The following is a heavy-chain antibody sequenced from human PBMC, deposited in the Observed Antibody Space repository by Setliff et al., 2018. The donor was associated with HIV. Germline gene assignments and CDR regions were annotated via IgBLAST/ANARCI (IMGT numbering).Heavy chain of an antibody. CDR3: ARDDHYYDSGSLYSDWYFDP. D-gene: IGHD3-10*01. Sequence: RASVKVSCKVPGYTLNELSIHWVRQAPGQGPEWMGIINPSGGSTTYAQKFQGRVTLTRDTSTSTAYMELSSLRSEDTAVYYCARDDHYYDSGSLYSDWYFDPWGRGTLVTVSS. CDR1: GYTLNELS. CDR2: INPSGGST. J-gene: IGHJ2*01. V-gene: IGHV1-46*02.